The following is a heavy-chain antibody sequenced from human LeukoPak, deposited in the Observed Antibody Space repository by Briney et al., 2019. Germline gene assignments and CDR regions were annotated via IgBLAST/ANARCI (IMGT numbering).Heavy chain of an antibody. CDR3: AKDVVGYINAFDI. Sequence: GGSLRLSCAASGFTFSSYAMSWVRQAPGKGLEWVSAISGSGGSTYYADSVKGRFTISRDNSKNTLYLQMNSLRAEDTAVYYWAKDVVGYINAFDIWGQGTMVTVSS. V-gene: IGHV3-23*01. CDR2: ISGSGGST. D-gene: IGHD1-26*01. J-gene: IGHJ3*02. CDR1: GFTFSSYA.